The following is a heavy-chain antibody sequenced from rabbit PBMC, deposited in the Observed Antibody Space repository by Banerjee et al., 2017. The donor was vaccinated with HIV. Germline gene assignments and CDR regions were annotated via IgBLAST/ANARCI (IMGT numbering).Heavy chain of an antibody. Sequence: QSLEESGGDLVKPGASLTLTCTASGFSFSSSYYMCWVRQAPGKGLEWIACIYAGSSGSTYYASWAKGRFTISKTSSTTVTLQMTSLTAADTATYFCARFAGYANYGYVTDRLDLWGPGTLVTVS. V-gene: IGHV1S40*01. D-gene: IGHD6-1*01. CDR2: IYAGSSGST. CDR3: ARFAGYANYGYVTDRLDL. J-gene: IGHJ6*01. CDR1: GFSFSSSYY.